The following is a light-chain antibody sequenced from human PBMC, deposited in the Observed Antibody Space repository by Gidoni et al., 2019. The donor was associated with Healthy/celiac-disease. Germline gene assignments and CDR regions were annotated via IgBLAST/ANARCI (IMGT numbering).Light chain of an antibody. J-gene: IGLJ3*02. CDR2: EVS. Sequence: QYPLTQPAPASGSPGQSTTISCTGTSSDVGGYNYVPWYQQHPGEAPKPMIYEVSNRPSGVSNRFSGSKSGNTGSLTISGLQAEDAADYYCSSYTSSSTAVFGGGTKLTVL. V-gene: IGLV2-14*01. CDR1: SSDVGGYNY. CDR3: SSYTSSSTAV.